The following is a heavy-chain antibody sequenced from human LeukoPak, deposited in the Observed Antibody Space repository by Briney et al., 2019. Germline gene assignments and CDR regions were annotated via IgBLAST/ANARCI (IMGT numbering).Heavy chain of an antibody. V-gene: IGHV4-61*01. Sequence: PSETLSLTCTVSGGSVSSGSYYWSWIRQPPGKGLEWIGYSLYSGNINYNPSLKSRVSISVDTSKNQFSLKLSSVTAADTAVYYCAGYSYGYDRNWFDPWGQGTLVTVSS. J-gene: IGHJ5*02. CDR1: GGSVSSGSYY. D-gene: IGHD5-18*01. CDR3: AGYSYGYDRNWFDP. CDR2: SLYSGNI.